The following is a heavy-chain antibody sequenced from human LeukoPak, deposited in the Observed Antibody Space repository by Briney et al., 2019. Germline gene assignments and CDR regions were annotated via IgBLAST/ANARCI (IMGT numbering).Heavy chain of an antibody. D-gene: IGHD1-14*01. CDR1: GYPFTTWE. CDR3: ARGPRNDP. CDR2: VHPNGGNT. Sequence: ASVKVSCKTSGYPFTTWEINWVRQAAGQGLEWMGWVHPNGGNTAYAQKFQGSVTMTRDTSISTAYMELSGLTSDDTAVYFCARGPRNDPWGQGTLVTVSS. V-gene: IGHV1-8*01. J-gene: IGHJ5*02.